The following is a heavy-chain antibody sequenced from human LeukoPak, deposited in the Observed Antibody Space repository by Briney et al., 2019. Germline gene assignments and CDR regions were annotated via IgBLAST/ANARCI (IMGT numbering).Heavy chain of an antibody. CDR2: IWPGDSDT. CDR1: GYSFSDHW. CDR3: ARQYHDVLTGFYIHFDY. Sequence: GESLKISCKDSGYSFSDHWIGWVRQMPGKGLEWMGIIWPGDSDTRYNPSFQGQVTISVDKSISTAYLQWSSLKASDTAIYYCARQYHDVLTGFYIHFDYWGQGTLVTVSS. V-gene: IGHV5-51*01. J-gene: IGHJ4*02. D-gene: IGHD3-9*01.